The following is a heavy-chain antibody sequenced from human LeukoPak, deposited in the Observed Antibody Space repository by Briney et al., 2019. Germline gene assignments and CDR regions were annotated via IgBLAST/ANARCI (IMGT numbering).Heavy chain of an antibody. CDR1: GGTFSSYA. CDR2: IIPILGIA. V-gene: IGHV1-69*04. Sequence: SVKVSCKASGGTFSSYAISWVRQAPGQELEWMGRIIPILGIANYAQKFQGRVTITADKSTSTAYMELSSLRSEDTAVYYCARATSTYYYDSSGYYEDYWGQGTLVTVSS. D-gene: IGHD3-22*01. CDR3: ARATSTYYYDSSGYYEDY. J-gene: IGHJ4*02.